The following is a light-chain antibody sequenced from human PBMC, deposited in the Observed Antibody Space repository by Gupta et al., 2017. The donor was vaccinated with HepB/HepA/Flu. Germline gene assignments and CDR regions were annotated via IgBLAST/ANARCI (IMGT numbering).Light chain of an antibody. CDR3: SSYSGTTTYV. CDR2: DVI. V-gene: IGLV2-14*03. Sequence: QSALTQPASVSASPGQSITISCTGTSSDVGGYNYVSWYQQHPGKAPKVMIYDVINRPSGVSNRFSGSKSGNTASLTISGLQAEDEADYYCSSYSGTTTYVFGTGTKVTVL. J-gene: IGLJ1*01. CDR1: SSDVGGYNY.